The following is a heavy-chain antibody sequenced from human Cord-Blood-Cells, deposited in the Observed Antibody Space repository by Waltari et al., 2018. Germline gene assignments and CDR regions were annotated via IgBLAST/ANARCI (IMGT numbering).Heavy chain of an antibody. CDR2: INPNSGGT. CDR3: ARDHYDSSGYYYYYGMDV. Sequence: QVQLVQSGAEVKKPGASVKVSCKAAGYTFTVYYMHWVRPAPGPGLEWMGWINPNSGGTNYAQKFQGRVTMTRDTSISTAYMELSRLRSDDTAVYYCARDHYDSSGYYYYYGMDVWGQGTTVTVSS. J-gene: IGHJ6*02. CDR1: GYTFTVYY. V-gene: IGHV1-2*02. D-gene: IGHD3-22*01.